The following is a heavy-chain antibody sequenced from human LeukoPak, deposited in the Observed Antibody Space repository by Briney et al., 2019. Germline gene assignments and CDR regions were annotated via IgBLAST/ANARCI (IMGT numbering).Heavy chain of an antibody. J-gene: IGHJ5*02. CDR3: AREQGMVRGSWFDP. D-gene: IGHD3-10*01. V-gene: IGHV3-23*01. Sequence: GGSLRLSCAASGFTLSTYAMSWVRQTPGKGLEWVAATSSSDAGTYHADSVKGRFTISRDNAKNSLYLQMNSLRAEDTALYYCAREQGMVRGSWFDPWGQGTLVTVSS. CDR2: TSSSDAGT. CDR1: GFTLSTYA.